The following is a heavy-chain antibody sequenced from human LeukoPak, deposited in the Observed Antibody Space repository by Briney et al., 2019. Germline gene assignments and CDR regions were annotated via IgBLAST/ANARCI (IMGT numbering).Heavy chain of an antibody. V-gene: IGHV3-7*01. D-gene: IGHD4-17*01. J-gene: IGHJ5*02. CDR2: IKQDGSEK. CDR1: GFTFSSYW. Sequence: GGSLRLSCVASGFTFSSYWMGWVRQAPGKGLEWVANIKQDGSEKYYVDSVKGRFTISRDNAKNSLDLQMNSLRAEDTAVYYCARVLTTVTRYNWFDPWGQGTLVTVSS. CDR3: ARVLTTVTRYNWFDP.